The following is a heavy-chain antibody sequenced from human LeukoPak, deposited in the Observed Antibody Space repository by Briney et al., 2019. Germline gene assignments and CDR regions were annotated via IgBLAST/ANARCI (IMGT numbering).Heavy chain of an antibody. Sequence: PSETLSLTCTVSGGSISSSSYYWGWIRQPPGKGLEWIGSIYYSGSTYYNPSLKSRVTISVDTSKNQFSLKLSSVTAADTAVYYCARLEYCGGDCLMDVWGKGTTVTVSS. CDR3: ARLEYCGGDCLMDV. CDR2: IYYSGST. CDR1: GGSISSSSYY. V-gene: IGHV4-39*01. D-gene: IGHD2-21*01. J-gene: IGHJ6*04.